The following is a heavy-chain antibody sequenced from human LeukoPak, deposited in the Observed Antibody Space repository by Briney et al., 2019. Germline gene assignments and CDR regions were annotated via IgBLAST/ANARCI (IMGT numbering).Heavy chain of an antibody. Sequence: PGGSLRLSCAASGFTFDDYGMSWVRQAPGKGLEWVSGINWNGGSTGYADSVKGRFTISRDNAKNSLYLQMNSLRAEDTALYYCARVAVAGTFFYFDYWGQGTLVTVSS. J-gene: IGHJ4*02. V-gene: IGHV3-20*04. CDR1: GFTFDDYG. D-gene: IGHD6-19*01. CDR3: ARVAVAGTFFYFDY. CDR2: INWNGGST.